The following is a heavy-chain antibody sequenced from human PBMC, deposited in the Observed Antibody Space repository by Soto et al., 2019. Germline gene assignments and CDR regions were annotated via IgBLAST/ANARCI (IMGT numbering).Heavy chain of an antibody. V-gene: IGHV1-46*01. J-gene: IGHJ4*02. D-gene: IGHD2-2*01. CDR3: ARDPPDKLVAMAPQWGFDY. CDR2: INPSGGST. Sequence: QVQLVQSGAEVKKPGASVKVSCKASGYTFTSYYMHWVRQAPGQGLEWMGIINPSGGSTSYAQKFQGRVTMTRDTSTSTVYMELSSLRSEDTAVYYCARDPPDKLVAMAPQWGFDYWGQGTLVTVS. CDR1: GYTFTSYY.